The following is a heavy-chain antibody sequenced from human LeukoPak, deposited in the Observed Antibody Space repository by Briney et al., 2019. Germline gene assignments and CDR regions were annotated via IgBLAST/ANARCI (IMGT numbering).Heavy chain of an antibody. Sequence: ASVKVSCKASGYTFTSYGVSWVRQAPGQGLEWMGGIIPIFGTANYAQKFQGRVTITADESTSTAYMELSSLRSEDTAVYYCARGQGDGEVAWGQGTMVTVSS. J-gene: IGHJ3*01. CDR1: GYTFTSYG. CDR2: IIPIFGTA. V-gene: IGHV1-69*13. CDR3: ARGQGDGEVA.